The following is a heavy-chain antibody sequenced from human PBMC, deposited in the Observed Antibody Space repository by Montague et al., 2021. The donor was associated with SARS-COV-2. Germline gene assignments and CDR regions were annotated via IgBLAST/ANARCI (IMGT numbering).Heavy chain of an antibody. V-gene: IGHV4-61*02. CDR3: ATDAWATGTGFFDN. Sequence: TLSLTCTVSGGSISSGDYYWSWIRQPAGRTLEWIGRIYTTGSTSYNPSLKSRVTISVDTSKNQFSLKLSSVTAADTAVYYCATDAWATGTGFFDNSGPGTLATVSS. CDR1: GGSISSGDYY. CDR2: IYTTGST. D-gene: IGHD1-1*01. J-gene: IGHJ4*02.